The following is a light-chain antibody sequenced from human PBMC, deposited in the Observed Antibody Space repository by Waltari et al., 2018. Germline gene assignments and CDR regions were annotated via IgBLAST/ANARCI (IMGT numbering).Light chain of an antibody. V-gene: IGLV4-69*01. CDR3: QTWGTDIVV. J-gene: IGLJ2*01. CDR1: SGHSSYA. CDR2: LNSDGSH. Sequence: HLVLTQSPSASASLGASVKLTCTLSSGHSSYAIAWHQQQPEKGPRYLMKLNSDGSHSKGDGIPYRFSGSSSGAERYLTISSLQSEDEADYYCQTWGTDIVVFGGGTKLTVL.